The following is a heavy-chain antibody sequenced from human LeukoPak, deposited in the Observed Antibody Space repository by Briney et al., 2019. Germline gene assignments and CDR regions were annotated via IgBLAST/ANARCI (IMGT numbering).Heavy chain of an antibody. D-gene: IGHD6-13*01. CDR3: ARDESTGSSSDI. CDR1: GGSISSGGYY. CDR2: IYHSGST. J-gene: IGHJ3*02. Sequence: SETLSLTCTVSGGSISSGGYYWSWIRQPPGKGLEWIGYIYHSGSTYYNPSLKSRVTISVDRSKSQFSLKLNSVTAADTAMYYCARDESTGSSSDIWGQGTTVTVSS. V-gene: IGHV4-30-2*02.